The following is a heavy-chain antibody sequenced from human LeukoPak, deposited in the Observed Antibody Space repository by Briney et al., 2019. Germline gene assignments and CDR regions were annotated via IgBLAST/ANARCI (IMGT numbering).Heavy chain of an antibody. D-gene: IGHD5-12*01. J-gene: IGHJ4*02. CDR2: IDPNNGGT. V-gene: IGHV1-2*02. CDR1: GYTFTGYY. CDR3: ARDEWLFDY. Sequence: EASVKVSCKASGYTFTGYYMHWVRQAPGQGLEWMGWIDPNNGGTNHAQKFQGRVTMTRDTSINTAYMELSGLTSDDTALYYCARDEWLFDYWGQGTLVTVSS.